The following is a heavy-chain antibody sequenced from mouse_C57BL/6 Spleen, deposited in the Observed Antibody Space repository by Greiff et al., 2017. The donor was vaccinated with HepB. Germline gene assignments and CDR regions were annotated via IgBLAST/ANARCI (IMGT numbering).Heavy chain of an antibody. D-gene: IGHD1-1*01. CDR1: GYAFSSYW. CDR2: IYPGDGDT. CDR3: ARTYYYGSRFLAMDY. J-gene: IGHJ4*01. Sequence: VQLQQSGAELVKPGASVKISCKASGYAFSSYWMNWVKQRPGKGLEWIGQIYPGDGDTNYNGKFKGKATLTADKSSSTAYMQLSSLTSEDSAVYFCARTYYYGSRFLAMDYWGQGTSVTVSS. V-gene: IGHV1-80*01.